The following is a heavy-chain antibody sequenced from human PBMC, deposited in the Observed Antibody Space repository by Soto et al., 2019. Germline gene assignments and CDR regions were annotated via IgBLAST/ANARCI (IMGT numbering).Heavy chain of an antibody. Sequence: WASVKVSCKASGFTFTSSAVQWVRQARGQRLEWIGWIAVGNGNTNYAQKFQERVTITRDMSTSTAYMQLSSLRSEDTAVYYCAAEVLRFLGRDYYYYYGMDVWGQGTTVTVSS. CDR2: IAVGNGNT. CDR1: GFTFTSSA. J-gene: IGHJ6*02. D-gene: IGHD3-3*01. CDR3: AAEVLRFLGRDYYYYYGMDV. V-gene: IGHV1-58*01.